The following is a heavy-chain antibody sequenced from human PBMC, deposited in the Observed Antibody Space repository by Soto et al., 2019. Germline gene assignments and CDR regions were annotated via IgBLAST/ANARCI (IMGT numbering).Heavy chain of an antibody. V-gene: IGHV4-59*08. Sequence: SETLSLTCAVSGGSISSFYWGWIRQPPGKALEWIAYIFYSGITNYNPSLKSRVTISVDTSKSQFSLKLSSVTAADTAVYYCARLLWFGEPRAAFDIWGQGTMVTV. CDR2: IFYSGIT. CDR3: ARLLWFGEPRAAFDI. CDR1: GGSISSFY. J-gene: IGHJ3*02. D-gene: IGHD3-10*01.